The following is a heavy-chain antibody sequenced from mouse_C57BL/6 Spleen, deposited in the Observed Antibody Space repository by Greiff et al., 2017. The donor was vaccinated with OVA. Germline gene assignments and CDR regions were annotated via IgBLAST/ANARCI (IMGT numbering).Heavy chain of an antibody. CDR1: GFTFSSYA. CDR2: ISDGGSYT. V-gene: IGHV5-4*01. Sequence: DVKLVESGGGLVKPGGSLKLSCAASGFTFSSYAMSWVRQTPEKRLEWVATISDGGSYTYYPDNVKGRFTISRDNAKNNLYLQMSHLKSEDTAMYYCARDQDYGNYAGYFDYWGQGTTLTVSS. CDR3: ARDQDYGNYAGYFDY. J-gene: IGHJ2*01. D-gene: IGHD2-1*01.